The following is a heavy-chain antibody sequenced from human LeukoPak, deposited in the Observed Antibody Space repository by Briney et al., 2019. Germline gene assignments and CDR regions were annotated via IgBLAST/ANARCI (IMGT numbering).Heavy chain of an antibody. CDR3: AKEPRDYTGGTCPTGGGYYFDY. CDR1: GFTFRTYA. Sequence: GGSLRLSCAVSGFTFRTYAMSWVRQAPGEGLEWVSGVSGSGTSTYYADSVKGRFTISRDNSKNTLYLQMNSLRAEDTAVYYCAKEPRDYTGGTCPTGGGYYFDYWGQGTLVTVSS. J-gene: IGHJ4*02. CDR2: VSGSGTST. D-gene: IGHD2-15*01. V-gene: IGHV3-23*01.